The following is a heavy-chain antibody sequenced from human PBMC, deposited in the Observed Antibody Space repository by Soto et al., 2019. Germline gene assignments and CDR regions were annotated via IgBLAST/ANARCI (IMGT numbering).Heavy chain of an antibody. CDR1: GGTFSSYA. CDR2: IIPIFGTA. Sequence: SVKVSCKASGGTFSSYAISWVRQAPGQGLEWMGGIIPIFGTANYAQRFQGRVTITADESTSTAYMELSSLRSEVTAVYYCANDFFFFSSPRRCSLVYRGQRTLGT. D-gene: IGHD3-3*01. V-gene: IGHV1-69*13. J-gene: IGHJ4*02. CDR3: ANDFFFFSSPRRCSLVY.